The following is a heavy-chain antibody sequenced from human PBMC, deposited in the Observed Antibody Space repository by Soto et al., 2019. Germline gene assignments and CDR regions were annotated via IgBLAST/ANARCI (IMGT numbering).Heavy chain of an antibody. Sequence: QVQLRQSGPGLMKPSETLSLTCTVSGDSITSSYWSWFRQPPGKGLEYIGFIFYTGITSYNPSLMSRATISMDTSKNHFSLSLTSVTAADTTVYYCAKGAGRDGYNTARGQGTLVTVS. V-gene: IGHV4-59*01. CDR3: AKGAGRDGYNTA. CDR2: IFYTGIT. J-gene: IGHJ4*02. D-gene: IGHD5-12*01. CDR1: GDSITSSY.